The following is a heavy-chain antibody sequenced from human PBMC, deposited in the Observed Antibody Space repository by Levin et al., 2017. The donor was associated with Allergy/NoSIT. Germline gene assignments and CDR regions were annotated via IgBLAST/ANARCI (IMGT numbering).Heavy chain of an antibody. V-gene: IGHV3-30*18. Sequence: GGSLRLSCAASGFTFSSYGMHWVRQAPGKGLEWVAVISYDGSNKYYADSVKGRFTISRDNSKNTLYLQMNSLRAEDTAVYYCAKEFGRAAAGNFDYWGQGTLVTVSS. CDR3: AKEFGRAAAGNFDY. CDR1: GFTFSSYG. CDR2: ISYDGSNK. D-gene: IGHD6-13*01. J-gene: IGHJ4*02.